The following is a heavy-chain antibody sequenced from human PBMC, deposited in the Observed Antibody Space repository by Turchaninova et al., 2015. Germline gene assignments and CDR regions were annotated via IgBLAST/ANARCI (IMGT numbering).Heavy chain of an antibody. D-gene: IGHD3-16*02. CDR1: WFLLRTSGVG. V-gene: IGHV2-5*02. CDR2: IYWDDDK. J-gene: IGHJ4*02. Sequence: QITLKASGPTLVKPTQTLTLTCTFAWFLLRTSGVGLGRIRQPPGKALEWLALIYWDDDKRYSPSLKSRLTITKDTSKNQVVLTMTNMDPVDTATYYCAHRRFTKLDPDYFDYWGQGTLVTVSS. CDR3: AHRRFTKLDPDYFDY.